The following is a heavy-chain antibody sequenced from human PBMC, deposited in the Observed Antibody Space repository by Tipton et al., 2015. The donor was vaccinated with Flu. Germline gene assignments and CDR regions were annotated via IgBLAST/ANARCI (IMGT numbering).Heavy chain of an antibody. CDR3: AREREAATSAFDI. V-gene: IGHV1-46*01. Sequence: QLVQSGAEVKKPGASVKVSCKASGYTFTSYYMHWVRQAPGQGLEWMGIINPSGGSTSYAQKFQGRVTMTRDTSTSTVYMGLSSLRSEDTAVYYCAREREAATSAFDIWGQGTMVTVSS. CDR2: INPSGGST. D-gene: IGHD2-15*01. CDR1: GYTFTSYY. J-gene: IGHJ3*02.